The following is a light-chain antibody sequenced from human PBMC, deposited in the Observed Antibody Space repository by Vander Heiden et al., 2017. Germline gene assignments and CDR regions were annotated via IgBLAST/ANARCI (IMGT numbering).Light chain of an antibody. CDR3: AAWDDTLNGVV. CDR2: TNN. CDR1: SSNIGSYT. J-gene: IGLJ2*01. Sequence: QSVLTQPPSASGTPGQRATISCSGSSSNIGSYTVNWYQQLPGTGPKLLIYTNNQRPSGVPDRFSGSKSGTSASLAISGLQSEDEADYHCAAWDDTLNGVVFGGGTKLSVL. V-gene: IGLV1-44*01.